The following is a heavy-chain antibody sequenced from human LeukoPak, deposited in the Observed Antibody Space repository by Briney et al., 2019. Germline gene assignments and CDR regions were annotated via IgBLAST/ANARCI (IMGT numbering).Heavy chain of an antibody. J-gene: IGHJ3*02. V-gene: IGHV3-23*01. Sequence: GGSLRLSCAASGFTFSNYAMSWVRQAPGKGLEWVSAISGSGGSTEYADSVKGRFTISRDRSKNTLYLQMKSLRAEDTAVYYRAKPQYSSSWTDAFDIWGRGTVVTVSS. CDR2: ISGSGGST. D-gene: IGHD6-13*01. CDR3: AKPQYSSSWTDAFDI. CDR1: GFTFSNYA.